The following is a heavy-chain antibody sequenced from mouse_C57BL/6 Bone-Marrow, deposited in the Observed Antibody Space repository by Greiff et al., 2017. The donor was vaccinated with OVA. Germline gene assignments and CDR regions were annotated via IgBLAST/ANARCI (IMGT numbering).Heavy chain of an antibody. CDR3: ASGSSPFAY. CDR2: ISSGGSYT. J-gene: IGHJ3*01. V-gene: IGHV5-6*01. D-gene: IGHD1-1*01. Sequence: VQLKESGGDLVKPGGSLKLSCAASGFTFSSYGMSWVRQTPDKRLEWVATISSGGSYTYYPDSVKGRFTISRDNAKNTLYLQMSSLKSEDTAMYYCASGSSPFAYWGQGTLVTVSA. CDR1: GFTFSSYG.